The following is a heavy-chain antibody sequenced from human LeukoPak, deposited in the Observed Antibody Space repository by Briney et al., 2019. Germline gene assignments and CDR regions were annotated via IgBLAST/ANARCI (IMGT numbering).Heavy chain of an antibody. J-gene: IGHJ4*01. CDR2: IKSDGSEE. V-gene: IGHV3-7*03. CDR1: GFIFSSYW. CDR3: ARGDLWLGH. Sequence: GGSLRLSCATSGFIFSSYWMCWVRQAPGKGLEWVANIKSDGSEEYYGDSVKGRFTISRDNAKNSLYLQMNSLRVEDTAVYYCARGDLWLGHWGHGSLVTVSS. D-gene: IGHD3-10*01.